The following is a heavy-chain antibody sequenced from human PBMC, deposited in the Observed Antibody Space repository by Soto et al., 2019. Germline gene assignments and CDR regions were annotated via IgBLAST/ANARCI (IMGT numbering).Heavy chain of an antibody. V-gene: IGHV3-7*01. D-gene: IGHD6-6*01. CDR1: GFTFSSYW. J-gene: IGHJ6*03. Sequence: GSLRLSCAASGFTFSSYWMSWVRQAPGKGLEWVANIKQDGSEKYYVDSVKGRFTISRDNAKNSLYLQMNSLRAEDTAVYYGASGGQLVYYYYMDVWGKGTTVTVS. CDR3: ASGGQLVYYYYMDV. CDR2: IKQDGSEK.